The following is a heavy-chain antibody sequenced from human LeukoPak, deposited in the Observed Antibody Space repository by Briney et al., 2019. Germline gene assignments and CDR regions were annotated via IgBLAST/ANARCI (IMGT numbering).Heavy chain of an antibody. Sequence: GGSLRLSCAASGFTFSRYWMSWVRQAPGKGLEWVSSISSSSSYIYYADSVKGRFTISRDNAKNSLYLQMNSLRAEDTAVYYCARGLGQGYWGQGTLVTVSS. CDR2: ISSSSSYI. J-gene: IGHJ4*02. CDR3: ARGLGQGY. CDR1: GFTFSRYW. D-gene: IGHD3-16*01. V-gene: IGHV3-21*01.